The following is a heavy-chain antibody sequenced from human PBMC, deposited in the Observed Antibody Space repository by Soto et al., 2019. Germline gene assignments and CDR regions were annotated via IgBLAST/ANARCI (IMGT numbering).Heavy chain of an antibody. CDR1: GGTISSSDW. CDR2: TYPLGST. J-gene: IGHJ3*02. Sequence: NVAPTCPVSGGTISSSDWWSWVRHPTGKGWEWIGETYPLGSTTYTPSLKSRVTRSVDKSKNQFSLKLSSVTAADTAVYYCARDRRERITIYGVVTSDAFDIWGQGTMVT. V-gene: IGHV4-4*02. D-gene: IGHD3-3*01. CDR3: ARDRRERITIYGVVTSDAFDI.